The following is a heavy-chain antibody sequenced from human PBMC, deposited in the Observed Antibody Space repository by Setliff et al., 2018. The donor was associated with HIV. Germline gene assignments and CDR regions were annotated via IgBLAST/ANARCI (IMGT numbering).Heavy chain of an antibody. Sequence: PSETLSLTCTVSGGSISSGGYYWSWIRQHPGKGLEWIGYVYYNGDSYYNPSLKSRVTLSVDTSKNQFSLNLSSVTAADTAVHYCARAPGVTPFDHWGPGTLVTVSS. V-gene: IGHV4-31*03. CDR2: VYYNGDS. CDR1: GGSISSGGYY. J-gene: IGHJ4*02. CDR3: ARAPGVTPFDH. D-gene: IGHD2-21*02.